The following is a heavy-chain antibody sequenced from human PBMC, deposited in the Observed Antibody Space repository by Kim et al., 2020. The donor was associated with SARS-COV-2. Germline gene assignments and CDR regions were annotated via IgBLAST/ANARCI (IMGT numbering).Heavy chain of an antibody. Sequence: SETLSLTCTVSGGSVSSGSYYWSWIRQPPGKGLEWIGYIYYSGSTNYNPSLKSRVTISVDTSKNQFSLKLSSVTAADTAVYYCARERSYDFWSGQGGYLDYWGQRTLVTVSS. J-gene: IGHJ4*02. CDR1: GGSVSSGSYY. V-gene: IGHV4-61*01. CDR2: IYYSGST. CDR3: ARERSYDFWSGQGGYLDY. D-gene: IGHD3-3*01.